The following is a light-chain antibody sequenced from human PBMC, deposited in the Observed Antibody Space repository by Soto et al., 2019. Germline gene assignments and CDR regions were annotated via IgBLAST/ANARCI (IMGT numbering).Light chain of an antibody. J-gene: IGKJ4*01. CDR3: QQYGSSLLT. CDR2: DAS. CDR1: QSVTSSY. V-gene: IGKV3-20*01. Sequence: EIVLTQSPGTLSLSPGERVTLSCRAGQSVTSSYLAWYQQKPGQAPRLLIYDASSRATGIPDRFSGSGSGTDFTLTISRLELEDFAVYYCQQYGSSLLTFGGGTKVEI.